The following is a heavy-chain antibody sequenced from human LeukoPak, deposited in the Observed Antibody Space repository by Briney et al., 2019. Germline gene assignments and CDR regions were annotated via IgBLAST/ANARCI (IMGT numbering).Heavy chain of an antibody. CDR1: GFTFSSYA. D-gene: IGHD6-13*01. CDR3: AKDTSSWYYFDY. J-gene: IGHJ4*02. V-gene: IGHV3-23*01. Sequence: GSPRLSCAASGFTFSSYAMSWVRQAPGKGLEWVSAISGSGGSTYYADSVKGRFTISRDNSKNTLYLQMNSLRAEDTAVYYCAKDTSSWYYFDYWGQGTLVTVSS. CDR2: ISGSGGST.